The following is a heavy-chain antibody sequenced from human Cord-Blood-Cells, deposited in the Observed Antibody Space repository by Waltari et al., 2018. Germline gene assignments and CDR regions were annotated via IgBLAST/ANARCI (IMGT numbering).Heavy chain of an antibody. Sequence: EVQLVESGGGLVQPGGSLRLSCAASGFTFSSYSMNWVRQAPGKGLEWVSYISSSSRTIYYADSVKGRFTISRDNAKNSLYLQMNSLRDEDTAVYYCARGHLWGLGACDIWGQGTMVTVSS. CDR3: ARGHLWGLGACDI. D-gene: IGHD7-27*01. V-gene: IGHV3-48*02. CDR2: ISSSSRTI. J-gene: IGHJ3*02. CDR1: GFTFSSYS.